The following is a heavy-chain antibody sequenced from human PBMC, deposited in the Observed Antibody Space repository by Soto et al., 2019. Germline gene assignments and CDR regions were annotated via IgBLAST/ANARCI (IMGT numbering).Heavy chain of an antibody. Sequence: QVQLVQSGAEVKKPGASVKVSCKASGYTFTSYGISWVRQAPGQGLEWMGWISAYNGNTNYAQKLQGRVTMTTDTSTSTAYMELRSLRSDDTAVYYCAIGNIVLVPAALYGMDVWGQGTTVTVSS. J-gene: IGHJ6*02. CDR3: AIGNIVLVPAALYGMDV. V-gene: IGHV1-18*01. CDR2: ISAYNGNT. D-gene: IGHD2-2*01. CDR1: GYTFTSYG.